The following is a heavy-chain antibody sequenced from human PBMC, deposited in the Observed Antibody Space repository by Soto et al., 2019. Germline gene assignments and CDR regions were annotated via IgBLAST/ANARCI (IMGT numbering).Heavy chain of an antibody. V-gene: IGHV3-7*03. CDR2: IKSDGSEL. D-gene: IGHD2-2*02. CDR1: GFVFSSYW. CDR3: AGESLLKSIPIYGYFYYAMDV. J-gene: IGHJ6*02. Sequence: GGSLRLSCEGSGFVFSSYWMTWVRQAPGKGLEWVANIKSDGSELYYADSVMGRFTISRDNARSSLYLQMSGLRAEDTAVYYCAGESLLKSIPIYGYFYYAMDVWGQGTTVTVSS.